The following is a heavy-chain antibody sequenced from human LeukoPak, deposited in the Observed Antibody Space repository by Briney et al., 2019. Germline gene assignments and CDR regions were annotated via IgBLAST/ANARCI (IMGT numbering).Heavy chain of an antibody. CDR3: AKGKGSSSSSIDW. J-gene: IGHJ4*02. V-gene: IGHV3-23*01. CDR1: GFTFNTYV. CDR2: ISDSGGST. Sequence: PGGSLRLSCAASGFTFNTYVMNWVRQAPGKGLEWVSAISDSGGSTYYADSVKGRFTISRDNSKNTVYLQIHRLRAEDTAVYYCAKGKGSSSSSIDWWGQGTLVTVSS. D-gene: IGHD2-15*01.